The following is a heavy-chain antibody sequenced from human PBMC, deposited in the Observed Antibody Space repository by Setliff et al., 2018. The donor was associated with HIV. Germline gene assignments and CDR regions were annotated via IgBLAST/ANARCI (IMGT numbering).Heavy chain of an antibody. V-gene: IGHV4-31*03. D-gene: IGHD3-3*01. J-gene: IGHJ4*02. CDR2: IYYSGST. CDR3: AGFSYNFWVYRFDH. Sequence: SETLSLTCSVSGGSTTSGGYYWSWIRQHPGKGLEYIGCIYYSGSTYYNPSLKSRVTMSIDTSTQQFFLNVTSVTAADTAVYYCAGFSYNFWVYRFDHWGQGALVTVSS. CDR1: GGSTTSGGYY.